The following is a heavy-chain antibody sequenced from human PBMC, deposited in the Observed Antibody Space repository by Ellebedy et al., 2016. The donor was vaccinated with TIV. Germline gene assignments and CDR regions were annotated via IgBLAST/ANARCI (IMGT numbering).Heavy chain of an antibody. J-gene: IGHJ4*02. Sequence: SETLSLTCAVSGDSIINYYCNWIRQPPGKGLEWIGYIYKSGSTNFNPSLKSRVAISVDTSKSQFSLKLTSVTAADTAVYYCVTGWGWLPDFWGQGTLVTVSS. V-gene: IGHV4-59*01. CDR3: VTGWGWLPDF. CDR2: IYKSGST. CDR1: GDSIINYY. D-gene: IGHD5-12*01.